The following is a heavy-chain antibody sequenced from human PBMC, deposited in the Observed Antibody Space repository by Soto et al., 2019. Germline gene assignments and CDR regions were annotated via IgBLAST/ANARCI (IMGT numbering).Heavy chain of an antibody. J-gene: IGHJ4*02. V-gene: IGHV3-66*01. CDR1: GLSVGNNY. Sequence: EVQLVESGGGVVQPGGSLRLSCTASGLSVGNNYMSWVRQAPGKGLEWVSVIYSGSTTHYADSVKSRFSITRDSSRNTVYLQMNSPRVEDTAVYHCARGYWVQGYGAGTYFDYWGQGTRVTVSS. CDR3: ARGYWVQGYGAGTYFDY. CDR2: IYSGSTT. D-gene: IGHD3-10*01.